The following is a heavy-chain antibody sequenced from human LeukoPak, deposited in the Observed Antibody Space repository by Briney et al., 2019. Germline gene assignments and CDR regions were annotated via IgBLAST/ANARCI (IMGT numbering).Heavy chain of an antibody. V-gene: IGHV3-7*01. D-gene: IGHD5-24*01. CDR2: IKQDGSEK. CDR3: ARGGRGYNPSYFDF. CDR1: GSTLSSYW. Sequence: GGSLRLSCAASGSTLSSYWMSWVRQAPGKGLGWVANIKQDGSEKYYVDSVKGRFTISRDIAKNSLYLQMNSLRAEDTAVYYCARGGRGYNPSYFDFWGQGTLVTVSS. J-gene: IGHJ4*02.